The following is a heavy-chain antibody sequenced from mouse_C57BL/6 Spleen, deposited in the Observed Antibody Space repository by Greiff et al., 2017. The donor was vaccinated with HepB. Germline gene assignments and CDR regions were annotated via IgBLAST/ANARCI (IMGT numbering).Heavy chain of an antibody. CDR1: GFTFSSYA. Sequence: EVKVVESGGGLVKPGGSLKLSCAASGFTFSSYAMSWGRQTPEKRLEWVATISEGGSYTYYPDNVKGRFTISRDNAKNNLYLQMRHLKSEDTAMYYCARDGTVADLDYWGQGTTLTVSA. D-gene: IGHD4-1*01. V-gene: IGHV5-4*01. CDR3: ARDGTVADLDY. J-gene: IGHJ2*01. CDR2: ISEGGSYT.